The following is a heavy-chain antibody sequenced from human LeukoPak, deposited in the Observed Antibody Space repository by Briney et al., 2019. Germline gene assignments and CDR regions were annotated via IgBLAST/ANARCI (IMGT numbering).Heavy chain of an antibody. Sequence: GGSLRLSCAASGFTFSSYAMSWVRQAPGKGLEWVSAISGSGGSTYYADSVKGRFTISRDNSKNTLYLQMNSLRAEDTAVYYRAKATLANTYFDSWGQGTLVTVSS. V-gene: IGHV3-23*01. D-gene: IGHD5-12*01. J-gene: IGHJ4*02. CDR1: GFTFSSYA. CDR2: ISGSGGST. CDR3: AKATLANTYFDS.